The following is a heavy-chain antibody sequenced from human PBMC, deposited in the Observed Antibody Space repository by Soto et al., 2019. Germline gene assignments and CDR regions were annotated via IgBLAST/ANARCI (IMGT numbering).Heavy chain of an antibody. J-gene: IGHJ4*02. CDR3: AKGAARYFDY. CDR2: ISSSGSII. Sequence: GGSLRRSCAASGFTFSDYYLSWIRQAPGKGLEWVSYISSSGSIIYYADSVKGRFTISRDISKKLLFLHMNGLRGEDTGTYYCAKGAARYFDYWGRGTLVTVSS. CDR1: GFTFSDYY. V-gene: IGHV3-11*01.